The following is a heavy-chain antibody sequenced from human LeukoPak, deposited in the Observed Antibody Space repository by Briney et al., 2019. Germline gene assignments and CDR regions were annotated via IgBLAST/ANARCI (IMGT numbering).Heavy chain of an antibody. Sequence: SETLSLTCAVYGGPFSGYYWSWIRQPPGKGLEWIGEINHSGSTNYNPSLKSRVTISVDTSKNQFSLKLSSVTAADTAVYYCARVSDYYFDYWGQGTLVTVSS. CDR3: ARVSDYYFDY. J-gene: IGHJ4*02. CDR2: INHSGST. CDR1: GGPFSGYY. D-gene: IGHD2-21*02. V-gene: IGHV4-34*01.